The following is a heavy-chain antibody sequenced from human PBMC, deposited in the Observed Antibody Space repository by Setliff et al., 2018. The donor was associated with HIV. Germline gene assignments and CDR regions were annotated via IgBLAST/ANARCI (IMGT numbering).Heavy chain of an antibody. CDR2: VYYSGTT. Sequence: SETLSLTCTVSGGSISNKTHYWGWIRQPPGQGLEWIGSVYYSGTTYYNPSLKSRVTISIDTSKNHFSLKVNSLTAADTAIYYCARLWLHYGDDITKFDPWGQGTLVTVSS. CDR3: ARLWLHYGDDITKFDP. D-gene: IGHD4-17*01. CDR1: GGSISNKTHY. V-gene: IGHV4-39*02. J-gene: IGHJ5*02.